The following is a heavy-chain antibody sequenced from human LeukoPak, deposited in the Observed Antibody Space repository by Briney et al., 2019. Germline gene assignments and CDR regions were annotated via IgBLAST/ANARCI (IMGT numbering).Heavy chain of an antibody. J-gene: IGHJ4*02. CDR3: ARLRAWVFDY. V-gene: IGHV4-39*01. D-gene: IGHD4-17*01. Sequence: SETLSLTCTVSGGSISSSSYYWGWIRQPPGKGLEWIGSIYYSGSTYYNPSLKSRVTISVDTSKNQFSLKLSSVTAADTAVYYCARLRAWVFDYWGQGTLVTVSS. CDR2: IYYSGST. CDR1: GGSISSSSYY.